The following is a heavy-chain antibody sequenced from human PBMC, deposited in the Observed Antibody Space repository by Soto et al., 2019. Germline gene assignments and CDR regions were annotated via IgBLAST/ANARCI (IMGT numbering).Heavy chain of an antibody. CDR3: AELGTVTTADY. D-gene: IGHD4-17*01. J-gene: IGHJ4*02. Sequence: QVQLVQSGAEVKKPGSSVKVSCKASGGTFSSYTISWVRQAPVQGLEWMGRIIPILGIANYAQKFQGRVTITADKSTSTAYMELSSLRSEDTAVDYCAELGTVTTADYWGQGTLVTVSS. V-gene: IGHV1-69*02. CDR1: GGTFSSYT. CDR2: IIPILGIA.